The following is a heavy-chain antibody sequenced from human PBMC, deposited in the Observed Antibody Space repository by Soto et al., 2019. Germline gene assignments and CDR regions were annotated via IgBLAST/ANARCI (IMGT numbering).Heavy chain of an antibody. CDR2: IYYSGST. J-gene: IGHJ5*02. D-gene: IGHD3-10*01. CDR1: GGSISSGGYY. V-gene: IGHV4-31*03. CDR3: ARVHYYGSGSPAPWFDP. Sequence: SETLSLTCTVSGGSISSGGYYWSWIRQHPGKGLEWIGYIYYSGSTYYNPSLKSRVTISVDTPKNQFSLKLSSVTAADTAVYYCARVHYYGSGSPAPWFDPWGQGTLVTVSS.